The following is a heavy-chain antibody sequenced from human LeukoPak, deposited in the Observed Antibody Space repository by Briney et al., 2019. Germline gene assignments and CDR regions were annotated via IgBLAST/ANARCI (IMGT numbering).Heavy chain of an antibody. D-gene: IGHD2-15*01. CDR3: ARDGGQYCSGGSCHYYYGMDV. CDR2: INPSGGST. CDR1: GYTFTSYY. Sequence: ASVKVSCKASGYTFTSYYMHWVRQAPGQGLEWMGIINPSGGSTSYAQKFQGRVTMTRDTSTSTVYMELSSLRSEDTAVYYCARDGGQYCSGGSCHYYYGMDVWGKGTTVTVSS. J-gene: IGHJ6*04. V-gene: IGHV1-46*01.